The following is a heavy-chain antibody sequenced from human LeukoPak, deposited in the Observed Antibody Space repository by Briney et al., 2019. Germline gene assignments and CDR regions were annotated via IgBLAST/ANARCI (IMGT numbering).Heavy chain of an antibody. V-gene: IGHV4-4*07. CDR3: ARGSGGYRPLDY. Sequence: PSETLSLTCTVSGGSISGNYWTWIRQPAGKGLEWIGRLYTSGSTNYNPSLKSRVTMSVDTSKNQFSLKVSSVTAADTAMYYCARGSGGYRPLDYWGQGTPVTVSS. D-gene: IGHD1-26*01. CDR2: LYTSGST. CDR1: GGSISGNY. J-gene: IGHJ4*02.